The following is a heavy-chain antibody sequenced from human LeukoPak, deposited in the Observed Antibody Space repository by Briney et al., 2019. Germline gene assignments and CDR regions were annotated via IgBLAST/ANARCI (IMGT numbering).Heavy chain of an antibody. D-gene: IGHD2-2*01. CDR1: GGSFSGYY. Sequence: SETLSLTCAVYGGSFSGYYWSWIRQPPGKGLEWIGEINHSGSTNYNPSLKSRVTISVDTSKNQFSLKLSSVTAADTAVYYCARLGGSTSCQGTCDYWGQGTLVTVSS. V-gene: IGHV4-34*01. J-gene: IGHJ4*02. CDR2: INHSGST. CDR3: ARLGGSTSCQGTCDY.